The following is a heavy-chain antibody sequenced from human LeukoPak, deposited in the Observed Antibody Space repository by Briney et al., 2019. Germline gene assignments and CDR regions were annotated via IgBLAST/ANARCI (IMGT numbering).Heavy chain of an antibody. CDR1: GYTFTSYG. D-gene: IGHD1-26*01. CDR3: ARDYANSGAIGRRFDELYYFDY. CDR2: ISAYNGNT. V-gene: IGHV1-18*01. J-gene: IGHJ4*02. Sequence: GASVKVSCKASGYTFTSYGISWVRQAPGQGLEWMGWISAYNGNTNYAQKLQGRVTMTTDTSTSTAYMELRSLRSEDTAVYYCARDYANSGAIGRRFDELYYFDYWGQGTLVTVSS.